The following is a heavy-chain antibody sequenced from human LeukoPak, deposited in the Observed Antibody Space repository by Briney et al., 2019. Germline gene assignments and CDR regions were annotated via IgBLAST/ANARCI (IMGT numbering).Heavy chain of an antibody. CDR2: IRYDGSNK. V-gene: IGHV3-30*02. Sequence: GGSLRLSCAASGFTFSSYGMHWVRQAPGKGLEWVAFIRYDGSNKYYADSVKGRFTISRDNSKNTLYLQMNSLRAEDTAVYYCARAFRTFGVVPPDYWGQGTLVSVSS. J-gene: IGHJ4*02. CDR1: GFTFSSYG. D-gene: IGHD3-3*02. CDR3: ARAFRTFGVVPPDY.